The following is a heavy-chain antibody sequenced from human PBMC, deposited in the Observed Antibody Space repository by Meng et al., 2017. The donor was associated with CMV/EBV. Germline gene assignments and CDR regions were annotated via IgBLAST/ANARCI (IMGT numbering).Heavy chain of an antibody. J-gene: IGHJ3*02. V-gene: IGHV4-34*01. Sequence: AVYGGSFGGYYWSWIRQPPGKGLEWIGEINHSGSTNYNPSLKSRVTISVDTSKNQFSLKLSSVTAADTAVYYCARGYRRGWVNAFDIWGQGTMVTVSS. D-gene: IGHD6-19*01. CDR1: GGSFGGYY. CDR3: ARGYRRGWVNAFDI. CDR2: INHSGST.